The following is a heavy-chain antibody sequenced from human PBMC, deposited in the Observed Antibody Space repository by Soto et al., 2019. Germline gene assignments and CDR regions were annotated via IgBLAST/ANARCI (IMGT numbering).Heavy chain of an antibody. CDR1: GGSVSSGSYY. V-gene: IGHV4-61*01. CDR2: IYYSGST. D-gene: IGHD5-18*01. J-gene: IGHJ6*02. Sequence: SETLSLTCTVSGGSVSSGSYYWSWIRQPPGKGLEWIGYIYYSGSTNYNPSLKSRVTISVDTSKNQFSLKLSSVTAADTAVYYCAREGGYSCGGGMDVWGQGTTVTVSS. CDR3: AREGGYSCGGGMDV.